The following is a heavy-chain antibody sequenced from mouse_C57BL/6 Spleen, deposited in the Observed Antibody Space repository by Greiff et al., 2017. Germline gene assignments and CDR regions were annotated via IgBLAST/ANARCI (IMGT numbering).Heavy chain of an antibody. CDR2: ISDGGSYT. J-gene: IGHJ1*03. V-gene: IGHV5-4*01. D-gene: IGHD2-5*01. CDR3: ARENSNYPYWYFDV. CDR1: GFTFSSYA. Sequence: EVNVVESGGGLVKPGGSLKLSCAASGFTFSSYAMSWVRQTPEKRLEWVATISDGGSYTYYPDNVKGRFTISRDNAKNNLYLQMSHLKSEDTAMYYCARENSNYPYWYFDVWGTGTTVTVSS.